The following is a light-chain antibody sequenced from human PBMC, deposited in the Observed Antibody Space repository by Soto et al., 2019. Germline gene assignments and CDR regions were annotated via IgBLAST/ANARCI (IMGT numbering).Light chain of an antibody. CDR2: AAS. V-gene: IGKV1-39*01. CDR1: QSISSY. Sequence: DIQMTQSPSSLSASVGDRVTITCRASQSISSYLNWYHLKPGKAPKLLIYAASSLQSWVPSRFSGSGSGTDFTLTISSLQPEDFATYYCQQSYSTPYTFGQGTKLEIK. J-gene: IGKJ2*01. CDR3: QQSYSTPYT.